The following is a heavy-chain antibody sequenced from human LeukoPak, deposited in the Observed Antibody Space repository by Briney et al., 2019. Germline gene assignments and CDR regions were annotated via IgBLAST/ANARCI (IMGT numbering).Heavy chain of an antibody. CDR2: ISSSSSYI. J-gene: IGHJ4*02. CDR3: AKIVKAAPGLFDY. Sequence: GGSLRLSCAASGFTFSSYSMNWVRPAPGKGLEWVSSISSSSSYIYYAGSMKGRFTISRDNAKNSLYLQMNSLRADDTAVYYCAKIVKAAPGLFDYWGQGTLVTVS. D-gene: IGHD6-13*01. CDR1: GFTFSSYS. V-gene: IGHV3-21*04.